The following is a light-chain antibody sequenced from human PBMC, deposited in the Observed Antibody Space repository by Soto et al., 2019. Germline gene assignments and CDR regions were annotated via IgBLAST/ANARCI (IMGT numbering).Light chain of an antibody. Sequence: QSVLTQPPSASATPGQRVTISCSGSSSNISSHHVYWYQQLPGTYPKLLIHSNDQRPSGVPDRFSGSKSGTSASLAISGLRSEAESDYYCAAWDDSLSSWVFGGGTKVTVL. J-gene: IGLJ3*02. CDR2: SND. CDR3: AAWDDSLSSWV. CDR1: SSNISSHH. V-gene: IGLV1-47*02.